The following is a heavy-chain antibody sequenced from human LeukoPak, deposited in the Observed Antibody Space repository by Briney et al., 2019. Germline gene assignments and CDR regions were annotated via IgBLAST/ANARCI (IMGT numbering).Heavy chain of an antibody. CDR2: IIPIFGTA. V-gene: IGHV1-69*13. D-gene: IGHD6-13*01. Sequence: SVKVSCKASGGTFSSYAISWVRQAPGQGLEWMGGIIPIFGTANYAQKFQGRVTITADESTSTAYMELSSLRSEDTAVYYCARAGSSSWSYYYYYYGMDVWGQGTTVTVSS. J-gene: IGHJ6*02. CDR3: ARAGSSSWSYYYYYYGMDV. CDR1: GGTFSSYA.